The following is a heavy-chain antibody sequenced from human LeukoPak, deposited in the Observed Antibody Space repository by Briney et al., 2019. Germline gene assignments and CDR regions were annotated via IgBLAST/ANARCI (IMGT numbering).Heavy chain of an antibody. CDR2: INHSGGST. CDR3: ARSRPGPVGLAFGPDDAFDI. CDR1: GYTFTSYY. Sequence: EASLKVSCKASGYTFTSYYMHWVRQAPGQGLEWMAIINHSGGSTSYAQKFQGRVTMTRDTSTSTVYMELSSLRSEDTAVYYCARSRPGPVGLAFGPDDAFDIWGQGTMVTVSS. D-gene: IGHD3-3*02. V-gene: IGHV1-46*01. J-gene: IGHJ3*02.